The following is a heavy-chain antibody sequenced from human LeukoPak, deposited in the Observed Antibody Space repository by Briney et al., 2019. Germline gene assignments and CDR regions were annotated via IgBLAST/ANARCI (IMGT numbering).Heavy chain of an antibody. CDR3: ASSGYDVNIDY. J-gene: IGHJ4*02. CDR2: INHSGST. V-gene: IGHV4-34*01. D-gene: IGHD5-12*01. Sequence: EPSETLSLTCAVYGGSFSGYYWSWIRQPPGKGLEWIGEINHSGSTNYNPSLKSRVTISVDTSKNQFSLKLSSVTAADTAVYYCASSGYDVNIDYWGQGTLVTVSS. CDR1: GGSFSGYY.